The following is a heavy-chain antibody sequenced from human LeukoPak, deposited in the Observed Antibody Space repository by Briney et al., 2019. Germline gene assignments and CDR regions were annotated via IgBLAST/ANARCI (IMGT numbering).Heavy chain of an antibody. CDR2: LYYSGNI. Sequence: SETLSLTCTVSGGSISSSSYFWGWIRQPPGKGLEWIGSLYYSGNIFYNPSLKSRVTISVDTSKNRFSLKLSSVTAADTAVYYCARGYDSSGYPFDYWGQGTLVTVSS. CDR3: ARGYDSSGYPFDY. J-gene: IGHJ4*02. V-gene: IGHV4-39*01. D-gene: IGHD3-22*01. CDR1: GGSISSSSYF.